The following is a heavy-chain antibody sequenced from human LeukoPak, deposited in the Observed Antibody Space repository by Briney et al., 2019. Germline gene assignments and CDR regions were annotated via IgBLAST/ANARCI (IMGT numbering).Heavy chain of an antibody. CDR3: ARSSHRDGDTFDY. CDR2: MNPNSGDT. D-gene: IGHD3-10*01. Sequence: ASVKVSCKASGYTFTSYGISWVRQAPGQGLEWVGWMNPNSGDTNYARSFQGRVTMTRDTSISTAYMELSRLRFDDTAVYYCARSSHRDGDTFDYWGQGTLVTVSS. J-gene: IGHJ4*02. CDR1: GYTFTSYG. V-gene: IGHV1-2*02.